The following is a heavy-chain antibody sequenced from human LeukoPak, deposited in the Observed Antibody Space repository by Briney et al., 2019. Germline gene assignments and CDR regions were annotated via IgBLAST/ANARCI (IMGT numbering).Heavy chain of an antibody. D-gene: IGHD2-2*01. CDR3: AKANCSSTSCYGNFDY. V-gene: IGHV3-9*01. CDR1: GFTFDDYA. J-gene: IGHJ4*02. Sequence: GRFLRLSCAASGFTFDDYAMHWVRQAPGKGLEWVSGISWNSGSIGYADSVKGRFTISRDNAKNSLYLQMNSLRAEDTALYYCAKANCSSTSCYGNFDYWGQGTLVTVSS. CDR2: ISWNSGSI.